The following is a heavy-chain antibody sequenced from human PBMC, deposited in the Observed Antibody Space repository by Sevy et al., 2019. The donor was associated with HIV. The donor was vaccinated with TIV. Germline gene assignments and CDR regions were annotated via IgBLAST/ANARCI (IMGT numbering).Heavy chain of an antibody. CDR1: GFTFSSYA. J-gene: IGHJ6*02. CDR3: AKATTAGGRYFYYFGMDV. D-gene: IGHD1-26*01. Sequence: WGSLRLSCAASGFTFSSYAMNWVRQAPGKGLEWVSTISGGGGNTYYADSVKGRFTISRDNSKNTLSLQMTSLRAEDTAVYYCAKATTAGGRYFYYFGMDVWGQGTTVTVSS. CDR2: ISGGGGNT. V-gene: IGHV3-23*01.